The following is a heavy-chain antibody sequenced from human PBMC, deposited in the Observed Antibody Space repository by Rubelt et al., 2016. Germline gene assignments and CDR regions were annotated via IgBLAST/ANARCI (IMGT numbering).Heavy chain of an antibody. CDR2: ITGSGGST. CDR1: GFTFSSYA. D-gene: IGHD1-26*01. Sequence: EVQLLESGGGLVQPGGSLRLSCAASGFTFSSYAMSWVRQAPGKGLEWVSAITGSGGSTYYADSVKGRFTISRDNSKNTLYLQMTSLRPADTAVYYCASPVYSGSLYYYYVMGVWGQGTTVTVSS. CDR3: ASPVYSGSLYYYYVMGV. V-gene: IGHV3-23*01. J-gene: IGHJ6*02.